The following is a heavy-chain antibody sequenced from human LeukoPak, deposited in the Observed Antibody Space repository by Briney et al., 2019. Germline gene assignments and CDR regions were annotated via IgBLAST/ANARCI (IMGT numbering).Heavy chain of an antibody. CDR2: ISSSSSYI. Sequence: GGSLRLSCAASGFTFSSYSVNWVRQAPGKGLEWVSSISSSSSYIYYADSVKGRFTISRDNAKNSLYLQMNSLRAEDTAVYYCARDPRWGSEEEEAPYCSWGQGTLVTVSS. J-gene: IGHJ5*02. CDR1: GFTFSSYS. V-gene: IGHV3-21*01. D-gene: IGHD3-16*01. CDR3: ARDPRWGSEEEEAPYCS.